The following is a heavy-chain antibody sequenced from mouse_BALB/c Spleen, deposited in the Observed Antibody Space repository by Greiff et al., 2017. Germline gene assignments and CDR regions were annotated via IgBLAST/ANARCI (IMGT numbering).Heavy chain of an antibody. J-gene: IGHJ3*01. Sequence: VQLQQSGAELVRSGASVKLSCTASGFNIKDYYMHWVKQRPEQGLEWIGWIDPENGDTEYAPKFQGKATMTADTSSNTAYLQLSSLTSEDTAVYYCNALRDSHGGFAYWGQGTLVTVSA. D-gene: IGHD2-12*01. CDR1: GFNIKDYY. CDR2: IDPENGDT. V-gene: IGHV14-4*02. CDR3: NALRDSHGGFAY.